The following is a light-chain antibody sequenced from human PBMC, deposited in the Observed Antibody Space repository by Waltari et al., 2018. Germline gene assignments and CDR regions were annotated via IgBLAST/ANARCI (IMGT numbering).Light chain of an antibody. V-gene: IGKV2-30*01. CDR1: QSLVYRDGKTY. Sequence: DVVMTQSPLSLPVTLGQPASISCRSSQSLVYRDGKTYLNWFPQRPGQSPRRLIYKVSNRDSGVPDRFSGSGSGTEFTLTISRVEAEDVGMYYCMQGTHWPLTFGGGTKVEIK. J-gene: IGKJ4*01. CDR2: KVS. CDR3: MQGTHWPLT.